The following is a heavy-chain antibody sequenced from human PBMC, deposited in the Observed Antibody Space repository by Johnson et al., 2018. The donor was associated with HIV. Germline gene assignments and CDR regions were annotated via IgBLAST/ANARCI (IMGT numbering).Heavy chain of an antibody. CDR2: IKQDGSET. V-gene: IGHV3-7*01. D-gene: IGHD6-19*01. Sequence: VQLVESGGGLVQPGGSLRLSCAASGFTFSRYWMSWVRQAPGQGLEWVANIKQDGSETYYVASVKGGFTISRDNSKNTLYLHMKGRRPEDTSIYYCEKDDNLGVWYSDAFDVWGQGTVVTVSS. CDR1: GFTFSRYW. CDR3: EKDDNLGVWYSDAFDV. J-gene: IGHJ3*01.